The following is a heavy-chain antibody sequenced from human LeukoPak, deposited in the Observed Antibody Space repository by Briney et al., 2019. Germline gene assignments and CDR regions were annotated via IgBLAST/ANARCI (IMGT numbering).Heavy chain of an antibody. D-gene: IGHD3-22*01. Sequence: SETLSLTCTVSGGSISSSIYYWGWVRQPTGKGLEWIGSIDYSGGAFYNPSLESRVTISVDTSKNQFSLKLSSMTAADTAVYYCARHRDPNYYDRRCFGDYCMDVWCQGTTVTVSS. CDR2: IDYSGGA. CDR1: GGSISSSIYY. V-gene: IGHV4-39*01. CDR3: ARHRDPNYYDRRCFGDYCMDV. J-gene: IGHJ6*02.